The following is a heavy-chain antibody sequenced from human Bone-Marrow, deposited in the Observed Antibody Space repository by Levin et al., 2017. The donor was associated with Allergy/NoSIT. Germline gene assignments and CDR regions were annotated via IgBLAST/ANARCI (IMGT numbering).Heavy chain of an antibody. J-gene: IGHJ4*02. D-gene: IGHD5-12*01. Sequence: SLLLSFSASGFTFSSYWMNWVRQGPGPFLFFFSLLNHSVLSPLYADSVKGRFTISRDNAKNKVFLEMNSLRDEDTAVYYCARGGDSGTFDYWGQGILVTVSS. V-gene: IGHV3-74*01. CDR3: ARGGDSGTFDY. CDR1: GFTFSSYW. CDR2: LNHSVLSP.